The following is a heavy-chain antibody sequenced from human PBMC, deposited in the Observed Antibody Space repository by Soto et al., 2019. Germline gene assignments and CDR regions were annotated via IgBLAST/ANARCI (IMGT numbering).Heavy chain of an antibody. J-gene: IGHJ6*02. CDR1: GFTFSSYG. D-gene: IGHD5-12*01. CDR2: ISYDGSNK. CDR3: AKVPAAPLVRSSLATYYYGMDV. V-gene: IGHV3-30*18. Sequence: QVQLVESGGGVVQPGRSLRLSCAASGFTFSSYGMHWVRQAPGKGLEWVAVISYDGSNKYYADSVKGRFTISRDNSKNTLYLQMHSLRAEDTAVYYCAKVPAAPLVRSSLATYYYGMDVWGQGTTVTVSS.